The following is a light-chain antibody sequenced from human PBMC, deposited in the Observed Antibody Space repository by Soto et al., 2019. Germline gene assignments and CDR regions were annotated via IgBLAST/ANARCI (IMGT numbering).Light chain of an antibody. J-gene: IGLJ2*01. CDR2: EVS. CDR1: CSDVGAYNY. Sequence: QSVLTQPPSASGSHGQSVTISCTGTCSDVGAYNYVSWFRQDPGKAPKLMIYEVSKRPSGVPDRFSGSKSGNTASLTVSGLQAEDEADYYCSSYAGSNNVVFGGGTKVTVL. V-gene: IGLV2-8*01. CDR3: SSYAGSNNVV.